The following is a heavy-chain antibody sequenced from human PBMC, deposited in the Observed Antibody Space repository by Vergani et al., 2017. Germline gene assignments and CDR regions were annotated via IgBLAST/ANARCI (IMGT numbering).Heavy chain of an antibody. CDR3: ARDQGTIIFGLVGNWFYP. V-gene: IGHV4-61*02. D-gene: IGHD3/OR15-3a*01. J-gene: IGHJ5*02. CDR2: VNTRGIT. Sequence: QLQLQESGPGLLKPAQTLSLTCTVSRGPANTGNYYWNWIRQPAGKGLEWTGRVNTRGITNYNPALKSRVTMSTDTSKNQFSLRLNSVTAAGSAVYYCARDQGTIIFGLVGNWFYPWGQGALVTVSS. CDR1: RGPANTGNYY.